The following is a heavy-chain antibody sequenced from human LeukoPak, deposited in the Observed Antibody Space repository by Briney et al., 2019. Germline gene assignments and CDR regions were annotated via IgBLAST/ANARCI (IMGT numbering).Heavy chain of an antibody. D-gene: IGHD3-3*01. CDR1: GFTFSSYA. CDR2: ISGSGGST. Sequence: GGSLRLSCAASGFTFSSYAMSWVRQAPGKGLEWVSAISGSGGSTYYSDSVKGRFTISRDNSKNTLYLQMNSLRAEDTAVYYCAKHVLRFLEWLPIDAFDIWGQGTMVTVSS. J-gene: IGHJ3*02. CDR3: AKHVLRFLEWLPIDAFDI. V-gene: IGHV3-23*01.